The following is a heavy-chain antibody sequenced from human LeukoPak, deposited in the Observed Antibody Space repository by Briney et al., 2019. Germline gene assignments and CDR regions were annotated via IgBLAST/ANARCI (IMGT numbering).Heavy chain of an antibody. CDR1: GFILSNYW. V-gene: IGHV3-74*01. Sequence: GGSLRLSCATSGFILSNYWMHLVRQAPGKGLVWVSRINNDGSSTTYADSVKGRFTISRDNARNTLYLQMNGLRAEDTAVYYCARDGISCTGGHCYFASWGQGTLVTVSS. J-gene: IGHJ4*02. D-gene: IGHD2-8*02. CDR2: INNDGSST. CDR3: ARDGISCTGGHCYFAS.